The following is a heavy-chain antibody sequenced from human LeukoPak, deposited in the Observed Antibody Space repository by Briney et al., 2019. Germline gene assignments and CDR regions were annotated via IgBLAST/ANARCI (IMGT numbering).Heavy chain of an antibody. J-gene: IGHJ6*03. CDR3: ARALGNSGYYYYYMDV. D-gene: IGHD4-23*01. CDR1: GGSISSGDYC. Sequence: SETLSLTCTVSGGSISSGDYCWSWIRQPPGKGLEWIGYIYYSGSTYYNPSLKSRVTISVDTSKNQFSLKLSSVTAADTAVYYCARALGNSGYYYYYMDVWGKGTTVTVSS. V-gene: IGHV4-30-4*08. CDR2: IYYSGST.